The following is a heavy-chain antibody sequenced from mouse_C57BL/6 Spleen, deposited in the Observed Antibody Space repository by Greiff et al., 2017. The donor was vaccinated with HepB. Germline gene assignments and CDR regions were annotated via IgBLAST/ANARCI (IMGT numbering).Heavy chain of an antibody. CDR1: GFSFNTYA. J-gene: IGHJ4*01. CDR3: VRHHDSYAMDY. Sequence: EVQLVESGGGLVQPKGSLKLSCAASGFSFNTYAMNWVRQAPGKGLEWVARIRSKSNNYATYYADSVKDRFTISRDDSESMLYLQMNNLKTEDTAMYYCVRHHDSYAMDYWGQGTSVTVSS. CDR2: IRSKSNNYAT. V-gene: IGHV10-1*01.